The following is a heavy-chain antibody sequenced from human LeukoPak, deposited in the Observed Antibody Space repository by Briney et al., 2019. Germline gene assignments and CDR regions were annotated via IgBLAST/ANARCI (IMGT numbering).Heavy chain of an antibody. CDR1: GFTFDDYA. J-gene: IGHJ4*02. CDR3: AKALPGSYDFWSGFDY. Sequence: GGSLRLSCAASGFTFDDYAMPWVRHAPGKGLEWVSGISWNSGSRGYADSVKGRFTISRDNAKNSLYLQMNSLRADDTALYYCAKALPGSYDFWSGFDYWGQGTLVTVSS. V-gene: IGHV3-9*01. D-gene: IGHD3-3*01. CDR2: ISWNSGSR.